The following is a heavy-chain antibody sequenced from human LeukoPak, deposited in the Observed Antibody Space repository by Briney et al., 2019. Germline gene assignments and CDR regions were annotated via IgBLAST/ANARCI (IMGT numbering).Heavy chain of an antibody. CDR1: GYTFTGYY. V-gene: IGHV1-2*02. D-gene: IGHD2-15*01. J-gene: IGHJ4*02. Sequence: ASVKVSCKASGYTFTGYYMHWVRQAPGQGLEWMGWINPNSGGTNYAQKFQGRVTMTRDTSTSTVYMELSSLRSEDTAVYYCAREIGGTPGYWGQGTLVTVSS. CDR2: INPNSGGT. CDR3: AREIGGTPGY.